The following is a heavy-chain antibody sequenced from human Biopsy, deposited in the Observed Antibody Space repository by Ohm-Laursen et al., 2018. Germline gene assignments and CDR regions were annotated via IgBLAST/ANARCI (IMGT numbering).Heavy chain of an antibody. CDR1: GGSISNNNYY. CDR3: ARDYDTSGYYYVS. Sequence: GTLSLTCTVSGGSISNNNYYWGWIRQPPGKGLEWIGSIFYRGSTHYKTSLKSRVNISVDTSKNQFSLKLNSVPAADTAVYYCARDYDTSGYYYVSWGQGTLVTVSS. CDR2: IFYRGST. D-gene: IGHD3-22*01. V-gene: IGHV4-39*01. J-gene: IGHJ5*02.